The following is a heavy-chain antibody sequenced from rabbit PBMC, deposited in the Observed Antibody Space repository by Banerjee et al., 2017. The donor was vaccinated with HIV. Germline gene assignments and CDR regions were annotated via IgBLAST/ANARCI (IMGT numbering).Heavy chain of an antibody. D-gene: IGHD8-1*01. V-gene: IGHV1S40*01. CDR1: GFSFSSYYY. J-gene: IGHJ3*01. CDR3: ARDLGGSSDL. CDR2: IDTNTGKT. Sequence: QSLEESGGDLVKPGASLTLTCTASGFSFSSYYYMYWVRQAPGKGLEWIGFIDTNTGKTFYASWAKGRFTISKTSPTAVTLQMTSLTAADTTTYFCARDLGGSSDLWGQGTLVTVS.